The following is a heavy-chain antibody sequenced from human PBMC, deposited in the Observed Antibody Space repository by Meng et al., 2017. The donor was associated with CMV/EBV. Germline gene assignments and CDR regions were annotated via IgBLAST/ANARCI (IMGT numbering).Heavy chain of an antibody. Sequence: EPSGDEVKKTVATGTVSCMVSGYTLTSYVISWVRQAPGQGLEWMGWIRAYNGNTNYAQKLQGRVTMPTDTSTSTAYMELRSLRSDDTAVYYCARDAVVPADAPFHYWGQGTLVTVSS. CDR3: ARDAVVPADAPFHY. CDR1: GYTLTSYV. D-gene: IGHD2-2*01. J-gene: IGHJ4*02. V-gene: IGHV1-18*01. CDR2: IRAYNGNT.